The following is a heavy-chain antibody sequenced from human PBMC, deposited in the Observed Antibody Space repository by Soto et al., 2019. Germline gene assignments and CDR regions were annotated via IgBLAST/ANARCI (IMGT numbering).Heavy chain of an antibody. J-gene: IGHJ4*02. Sequence: EVQLVESGGDLVQPGGSLRLSCAASGFTFSTYWMHWVRQAPGKGLLWVSRIKTDGTYATYADSVKGRFTISRANAKNTLYLQMNGLRVEDAAVYSCAPGGSGYYANWGQGTLVTVSS. CDR2: IKTDGTYA. V-gene: IGHV3-74*01. D-gene: IGHD3-22*01. CDR1: GFTFSTYW. CDR3: APGGSGYYAN.